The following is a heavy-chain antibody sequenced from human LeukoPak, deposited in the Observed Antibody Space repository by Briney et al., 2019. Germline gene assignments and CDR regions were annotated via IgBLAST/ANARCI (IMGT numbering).Heavy chain of an antibody. V-gene: IGHV3-30*18. D-gene: IGHD3-22*01. J-gene: IGHJ3*02. CDR3: AKLYYYDSSGYYYSTYRRHDAFDI. Sequence: PGGSLRLSCAASGFTFSSYGMHWVRQAPGKGLEWVAVISYDGSNKYYADSVKGRFTISRDNSKNTLYLQMNSLGAEDTAVYYCAKLYYYDSSGYYYSTYRRHDAFDIWGQGTMVTVSS. CDR2: ISYDGSNK. CDR1: GFTFSSYG.